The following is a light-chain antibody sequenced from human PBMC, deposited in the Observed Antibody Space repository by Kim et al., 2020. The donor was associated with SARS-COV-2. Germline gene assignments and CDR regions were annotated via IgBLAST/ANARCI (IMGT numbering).Light chain of an antibody. CDR3: QVWDSSTAEVV. CDR2: RDT. J-gene: IGLJ2*01. CDR1: NIRGKN. Sequence: APGQAARLTGEGNNIRGKNVHWYQQKPGQAPVLVMFRDTDRPSGIPERFSGSNSGNTATLTISRALAGDEADYFCQVWDSSTAEVVFGGGTQLTVL. V-gene: IGLV3-9*01.